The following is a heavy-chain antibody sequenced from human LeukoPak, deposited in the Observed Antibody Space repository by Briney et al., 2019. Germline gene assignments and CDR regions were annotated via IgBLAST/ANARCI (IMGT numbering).Heavy chain of an antibody. CDR1: GFSFSDAW. V-gene: IGHV3-30*03. D-gene: IGHD3-9*01. Sequence: PGGSLTLSCAASGFSFSDAWMNWVRQAPGKGLEWMAAISYDGSNQYYADSVTGRFTISRDNSKNTLFLQINGLRPEDTAVYFCARPPKIYNILTGYFDFWGQGALVTVSS. J-gene: IGHJ4*02. CDR2: ISYDGSNQ. CDR3: ARPPKIYNILTGYFDF.